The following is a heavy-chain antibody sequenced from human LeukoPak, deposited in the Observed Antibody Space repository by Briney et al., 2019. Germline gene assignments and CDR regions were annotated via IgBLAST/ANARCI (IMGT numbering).Heavy chain of an antibody. CDR2: INHSGST. J-gene: IGHJ4*02. CDR1: GGSFSGYY. CDR3: AREGSSGYFDY. D-gene: IGHD3-22*01. V-gene: IGHV4-34*01. Sequence: PSETLSLTCAVYGGSFSGYYWSWIRQPPGKGLEWIGEINHSGSTNYNPSLKSRVTIPVDTSKNQFSLKLSSVTAADTAVYYCAREGSSGYFDYWGQGTLVTVSS.